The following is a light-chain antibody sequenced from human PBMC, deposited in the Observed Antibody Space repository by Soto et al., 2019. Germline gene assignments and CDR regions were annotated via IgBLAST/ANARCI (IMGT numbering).Light chain of an antibody. CDR2: GAS. CDR3: QHYHNWPPWT. Sequence: EIVMTQSPATLSVSPGERATLSCRASQSVSSNLAWYQQKPGQAPRLLIYGASTRATGIPARFSGSGSGTKLTLPISSLQSEDFAVYYCQHYHNWPPWTFGQGTKVEVK. V-gene: IGKV3-15*01. J-gene: IGKJ1*01. CDR1: QSVSSN.